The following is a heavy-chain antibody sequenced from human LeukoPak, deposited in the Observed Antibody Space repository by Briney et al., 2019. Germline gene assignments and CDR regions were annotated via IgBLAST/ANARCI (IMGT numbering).Heavy chain of an antibody. CDR3: ARFYRTVVYGMDV. D-gene: IGHD4-17*01. J-gene: IGHJ6*02. CDR1: GGSISSSSYY. V-gene: IGHV4-39*01. Sequence: PSETLSLTCTVSGGSISSSSYYWGWIRQPPGKGLEWIGSIFYSGSTHYSPSLKSRVTISVDTSKNQFSLKLSSVTAADTAVYYCARFYRTVVYGMDVWGQGTTVTVSS. CDR2: IFYSGST.